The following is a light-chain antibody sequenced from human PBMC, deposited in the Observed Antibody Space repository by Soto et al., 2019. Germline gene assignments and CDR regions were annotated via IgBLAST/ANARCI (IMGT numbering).Light chain of an antibody. CDR1: QSVSSN. V-gene: IGKV3-15*01. CDR2: GAS. Sequence: EIVLTQSPGTLSLSPGERATLSCRASQSVSSNLAWYQQKPGQAPRLLIYGASTRATGIPARFSGSGSGTEFTLTIRSLKSEDFAVYYCQHYNNWLTFGGGTKVDIK. CDR3: QHYNNWLT. J-gene: IGKJ4*01.